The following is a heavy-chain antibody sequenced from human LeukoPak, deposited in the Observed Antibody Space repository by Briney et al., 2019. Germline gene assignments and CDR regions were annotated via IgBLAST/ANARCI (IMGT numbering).Heavy chain of an antibody. CDR3: ARGYYHPYYYGMDV. CDR2: IYYSGST. J-gene: IGHJ6*02. Sequence: SETLSLTCTVSGGSISSYYWSWIRQPPGKGLEWIGYIYYSGSTNYNPSLKSRATISLDTSKNQFSLKLSSVTAADSALYYCARGYYHPYYYGMDVWGQGTTVTVSS. D-gene: IGHD1-26*01. V-gene: IGHV4-59*01. CDR1: GGSISSYY.